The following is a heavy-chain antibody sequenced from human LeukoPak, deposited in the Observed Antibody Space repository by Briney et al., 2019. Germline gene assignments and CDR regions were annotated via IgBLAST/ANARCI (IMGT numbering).Heavy chain of an antibody. CDR2: ISAYNGNT. D-gene: IGHD5-12*01. Sequence: GASAKVSCKASGYTFTSYGISWVRQAAGQGLKWMGWISAYNGNTTYAQKLQGRVTMTTDTSTSTAYVELWSLRSDGTAVYYCARDTSPYSGYDSGYDAFDIWGQGTMVTVSS. J-gene: IGHJ3*02. CDR1: GYTFTSYG. V-gene: IGHV1-18*01. CDR3: ARDTSPYSGYDSGYDAFDI.